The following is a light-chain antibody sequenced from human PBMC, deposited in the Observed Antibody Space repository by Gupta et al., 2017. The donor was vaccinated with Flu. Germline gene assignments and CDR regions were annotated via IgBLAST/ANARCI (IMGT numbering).Light chain of an antibody. CDR1: QDINTY. CDR3: QQSDNLPIT. Sequence: PSSLSASVGDRVTITCKASQDINTYLQWYQQKPGQAPKLLIYDASDLETGTPSRFSGSRSGTHFTFTISSLQPEDIATYYCQQSDNLPITFGQGTRLDIK. J-gene: IGKJ5*01. CDR2: DAS. V-gene: IGKV1-33*01.